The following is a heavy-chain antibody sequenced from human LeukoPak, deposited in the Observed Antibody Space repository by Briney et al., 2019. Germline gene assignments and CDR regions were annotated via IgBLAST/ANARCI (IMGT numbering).Heavy chain of an antibody. V-gene: IGHV4-34*01. D-gene: IGHD5-12*01. CDR2: INHSGST. Sequence: SETLSLTCAVYGGSFSGYYWSWIRQPPGKGLEWIGEINHSGSTNYNPSLKSRVTISVDTSKNQFSLKLSSVTAADTAVYYCARTWLTRFDPWGQGTLVTVSS. CDR3: ARTWLTRFDP. CDR1: GGSFSGYY. J-gene: IGHJ5*02.